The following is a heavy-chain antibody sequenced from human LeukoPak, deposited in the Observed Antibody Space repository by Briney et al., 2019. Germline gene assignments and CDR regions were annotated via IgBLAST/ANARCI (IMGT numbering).Heavy chain of an antibody. J-gene: IGHJ5*02. CDR1: GYTFTSYG. V-gene: IGHV1-18*01. CDR3: AREEPGFCTNGVCYTPPYNWFDP. CDR2: ISAYNGNT. D-gene: IGHD2-8*01. Sequence: ASVKVSCKASGYTFTSYGISWVRQAPGQGLEWMGWISAYNGNTNYAQKLQGRVTMTTDTSTSTAYMELRSLRSDDTAVYYCAREEPGFCTNGVCYTPPYNWFDPWGQGTLVTVSS.